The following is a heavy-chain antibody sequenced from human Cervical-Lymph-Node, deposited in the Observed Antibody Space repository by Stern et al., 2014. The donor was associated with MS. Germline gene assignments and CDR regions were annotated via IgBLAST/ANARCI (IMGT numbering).Heavy chain of an antibody. CDR2: IWYDGSNP. CDR3: ARDHESAPDNLRAYPDY. D-gene: IGHD3-9*01. V-gene: IGHV3-33*01. J-gene: IGHJ4*02. CDR1: GFIFSGSG. Sequence: QVQLVQSGGGAVQPGRALRLSCVASGFIFSGSGMHWVRQAPGKGLEWVALIWYDGSNPYYAESVKGRFTISRDNSRNTLFLQMNSLRDEDTAVYFCARDHESAPDNLRAYPDYWGQGTLVTVSS.